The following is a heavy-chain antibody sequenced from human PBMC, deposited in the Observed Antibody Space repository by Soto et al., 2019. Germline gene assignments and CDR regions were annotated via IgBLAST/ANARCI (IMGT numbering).Heavy chain of an antibody. Sequence: EVQLLESGGGLVQPGGSLRLSCAASGFTFSSYAMSWVRQAPGKGLEWVSLISGSGGSTYYVDSVKGRFTLSRDNSKNMLYLQMNSLRAEDTAVYYCAKVMTVGNNFDYWGQGTLVTVSS. CDR2: ISGSGGST. D-gene: IGHD2-8*01. CDR3: AKVMTVGNNFDY. CDR1: GFTFSSYA. V-gene: IGHV3-23*01. J-gene: IGHJ4*02.